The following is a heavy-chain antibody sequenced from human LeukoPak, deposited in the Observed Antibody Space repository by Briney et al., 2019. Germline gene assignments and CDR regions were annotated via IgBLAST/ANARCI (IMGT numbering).Heavy chain of an antibody. CDR3: AKDRARGGATDFGY. D-gene: IGHD1-26*01. J-gene: IGHJ4*02. Sequence: GGSLRLSCAASGFTFSSYAMSWVRQAPGKGLEWVSAISGGGDSTYYVDSVKGRFTISRDNSKNTLYLQMNSLRAEDTAVYYCAKDRARGGATDFGYWGQGTLVTVSS. CDR1: GFTFSSYA. CDR2: ISGGGDST. V-gene: IGHV3-23*01.